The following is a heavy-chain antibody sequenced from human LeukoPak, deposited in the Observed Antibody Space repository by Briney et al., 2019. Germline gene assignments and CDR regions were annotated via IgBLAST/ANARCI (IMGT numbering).Heavy chain of an antibody. J-gene: IGHJ5*02. D-gene: IGHD6-13*01. Sequence: SETLSLTCAVYGGSFSGYYWSWIRQPAGKGLEWIGRIYTSGSTNYNPSLKSRVTMSVDTSKNQFSLKLSSVTAADTAVYCCARDGIWQQQLSWFDPWGQGTLVTVSS. CDR1: GGSFSGYY. V-gene: IGHV4-4*07. CDR3: ARDGIWQQQLSWFDP. CDR2: IYTSGST.